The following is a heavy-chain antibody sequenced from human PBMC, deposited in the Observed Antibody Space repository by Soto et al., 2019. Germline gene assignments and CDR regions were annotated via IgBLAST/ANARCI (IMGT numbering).Heavy chain of an antibody. V-gene: IGHV1-69*02. J-gene: IGHJ5*02. Sequence: SVKVSCKASGGTFSSYTISWVRQAPGQGLEWMGRIIPILGIANYAQKFQGRVTITADKSTSTAYMELSSLRSEDTAVYYCARTTRSGRQSLGPWGQGTLVTVSS. CDR3: ARTTRSGRQSLGP. D-gene: IGHD1-26*01. CDR1: GGTFSSYT. CDR2: IIPILGIA.